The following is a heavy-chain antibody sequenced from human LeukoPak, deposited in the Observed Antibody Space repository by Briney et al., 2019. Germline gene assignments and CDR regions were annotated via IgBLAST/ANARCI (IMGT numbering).Heavy chain of an antibody. J-gene: IGHJ4*02. CDR3: ARGRLVAEYFFDY. CDR2: IKHNGTT. CDR1: RGSFSGYY. D-gene: IGHD5-12*01. V-gene: IGHV4-34*01. Sequence: PSETLSLTCAVYRGSFSGYYWSWIRQPPGRGPEWIGEIKHNGTTNYNTSLMGRVSISAATSNNQFSLKVSSLTAADTAVYFCARGRLVAEYFFDYWGQGTLVTVSS.